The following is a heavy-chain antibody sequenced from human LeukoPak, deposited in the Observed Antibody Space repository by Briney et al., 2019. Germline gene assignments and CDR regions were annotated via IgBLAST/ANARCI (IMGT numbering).Heavy chain of an antibody. J-gene: IGHJ4*02. CDR2: MTGSGGST. Sequence: GGSLRLSCVASGFLFDRYATNWVRQAPGKGLEWVSCMTGSGGSTYHADSVKGRFTVSRDTSRNTLYLQMNSLRAGDTAVYYCAKGGRIGITGTFFDFWGQGTLVTVSS. CDR3: AKGGRIGITGTFFDF. V-gene: IGHV3-23*01. D-gene: IGHD1-20*01. CDR1: GFLFDRYA.